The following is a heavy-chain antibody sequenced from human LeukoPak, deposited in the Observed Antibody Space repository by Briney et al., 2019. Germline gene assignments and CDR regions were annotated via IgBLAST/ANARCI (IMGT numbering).Heavy chain of an antibody. CDR3: ARIWFGPLHYYYYGMDV. CDR2: IKQDGSEK. D-gene: IGHD3-10*01. CDR1: GFTFSSYG. J-gene: IGHJ6*02. Sequence: GGSLRLSCAASGFTFSSYGMHWVRQAPGKGLEWVANIKQDGSEKYYVDSVKGRFTISRDNAKNSLYLQMNSLRAEDTAVYYCARIWFGPLHYYYYGMDVWGRGTTVTVSS. V-gene: IGHV3-7*01.